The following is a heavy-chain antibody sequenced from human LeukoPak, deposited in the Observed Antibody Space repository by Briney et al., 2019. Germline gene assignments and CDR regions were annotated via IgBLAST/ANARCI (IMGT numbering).Heavy chain of an antibody. CDR2: ISAYNGNT. V-gene: IGHV1-18*01. D-gene: IGHD5-18*01. CDR3: ARTRGYSYGYPSDWFDP. CDR1: GYTFTSYG. Sequence: ASVKVSCKASGYTFTSYGISWVRQAPGQGLEWMGWISAYNGNTNYAQKLQGRVTITADESTSTAYMELSSLRSEDTAVYYCARTRGYSYGYPSDWFDPWGQGTLVTVSS. J-gene: IGHJ5*02.